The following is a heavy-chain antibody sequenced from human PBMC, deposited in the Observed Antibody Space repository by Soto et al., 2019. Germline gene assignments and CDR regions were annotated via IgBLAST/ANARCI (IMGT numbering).Heavy chain of an antibody. Sequence: GGSLRLSCAASGFSFSNNGMHWVRQAPGKGLEWVAIISYDGSKKYYADSVKGRFTISRDNSKNTLYLQMNSLRVEDTAVFYCAKDRVESGLGEIDYWGQGTLVTVSS. V-gene: IGHV3-30*18. CDR3: AKDRVESGLGEIDY. CDR2: ISYDGSKK. J-gene: IGHJ4*02. CDR1: GFSFSNNG. D-gene: IGHD3-16*01.